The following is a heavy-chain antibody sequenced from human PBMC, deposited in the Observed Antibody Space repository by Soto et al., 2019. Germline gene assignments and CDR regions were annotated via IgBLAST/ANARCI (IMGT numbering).Heavy chain of an antibody. Sequence: ASVKVSCKASGYTFTSYGISWVRQAPGQGLEWMGWISAYNGNTNYAQKLQGRVTMTTDTSTSTAYMELRSLRSDDTAVYYYARDRVLNSPIAVAGHFDYWGQGTLVTVSS. CDR1: GYTFTSYG. CDR2: ISAYNGNT. V-gene: IGHV1-18*01. CDR3: ARDRVLNSPIAVAGHFDY. D-gene: IGHD6-19*01. J-gene: IGHJ4*02.